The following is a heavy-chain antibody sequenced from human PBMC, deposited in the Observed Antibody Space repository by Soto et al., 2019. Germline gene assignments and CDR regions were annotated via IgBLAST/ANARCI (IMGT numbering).Heavy chain of an antibody. J-gene: IGHJ6*03. CDR3: AQGRETYYYYMDV. CDR2: ISSSGSTI. Sequence: GGSLRLSCAASGFTFSDYYMSWIRQAPGKGLEWVSYISSSGSTIYYADSVKGRFTISRDNAKNSLYLQMNSLRAEDTAVYYCAQGRETYYYYMDVWGKGTTVTVSS. CDR1: GFTFSDYY. V-gene: IGHV3-11*01.